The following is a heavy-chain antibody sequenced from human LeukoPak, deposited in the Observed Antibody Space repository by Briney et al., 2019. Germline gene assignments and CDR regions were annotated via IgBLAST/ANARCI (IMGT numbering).Heavy chain of an antibody. D-gene: IGHD4/OR15-4a*01. V-gene: IGHV1-2*02. CDR1: GYTFAGYY. CDR2: INPNSGAT. Sequence: GASVKVSCKASGYTFAGYYLFWVRQAPGQGLEWMGWINPNSGATKYARKFQGRVTLARDTSIRTTYMELSSLRSDDTAVYYCARDERYSYGDNHYPDLGFWGQGTPVTVSS. J-gene: IGHJ4*02. CDR3: ARDERYSYGDNHYPDLGF.